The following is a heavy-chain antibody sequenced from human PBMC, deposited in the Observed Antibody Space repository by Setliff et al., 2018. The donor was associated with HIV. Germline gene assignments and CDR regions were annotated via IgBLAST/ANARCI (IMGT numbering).Heavy chain of an antibody. CDR1: GGSISSGTYF. V-gene: IGHV4-61*09. CDR2: IHTSGNA. CDR3: ARSLLPSITVAGTIGY. Sequence: SETLSLTCTVSGGSISSGTYFWSWIRQPAGKGLEWIGHIHTSGNANYNPSLNSRVTISVDTSKNHFSLKLSSVTAADTAVYYCARSLLPSITVAGTIGYLGQGSLVTVSS. J-gene: IGHJ4*02. D-gene: IGHD6-19*01.